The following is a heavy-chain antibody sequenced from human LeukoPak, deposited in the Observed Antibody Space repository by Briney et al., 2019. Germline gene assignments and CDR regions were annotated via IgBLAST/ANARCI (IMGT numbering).Heavy chain of an antibody. V-gene: IGHV3-74*01. D-gene: IGHD1-26*01. CDR3: ARSFGGTYYFDY. Sequence: GGSLRLSCAASGFTFSPYWMHWVRQAPGKGLVWVSHINSGGSSTSYADSVKGRFTTSRDNAKNTLFLQMHSLRADDTAVYYCARSFGGTYYFDYWGQGTLVTVSS. J-gene: IGHJ4*02. CDR1: GFTFSPYW. CDR2: INSGGSST.